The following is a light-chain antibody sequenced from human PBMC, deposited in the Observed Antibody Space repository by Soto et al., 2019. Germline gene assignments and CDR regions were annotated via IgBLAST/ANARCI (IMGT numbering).Light chain of an antibody. CDR2: SSY. CDR1: SSNIGSNS. J-gene: IGLJ2*01. CDR3: AAWDDSLNGVI. V-gene: IGLV1-44*01. Sequence: QSVLTQPPSASGTPGQSVTISCSGSSSNIGSNSVYWYQQLPGAAPKLLIYSSYRRPSGVPDRFSGSKSGTSASLAISGLRSGDEADYYCAAWDDSLNGVIFGGGTKLTVL.